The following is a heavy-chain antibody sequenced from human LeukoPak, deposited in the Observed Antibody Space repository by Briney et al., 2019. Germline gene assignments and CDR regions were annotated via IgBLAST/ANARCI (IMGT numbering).Heavy chain of an antibody. D-gene: IGHD6-6*01. CDR3: ARHNGSSSHFDY. Sequence: GESLKISFQGSGYLFTSYWIGWVRQLPGKGLEWMGIIYPGDSDTRYSPSFQGQVTISADKSISTAYLQWSSLKASDTAMYYCARHNGSSSHFDYWGQGTLVTVSS. J-gene: IGHJ4*02. CDR1: GYLFTSYW. V-gene: IGHV5-51*01. CDR2: IYPGDSDT.